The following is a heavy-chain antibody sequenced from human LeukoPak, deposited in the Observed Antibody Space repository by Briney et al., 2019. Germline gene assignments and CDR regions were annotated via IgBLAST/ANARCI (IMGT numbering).Heavy chain of an antibody. Sequence: PGGSPRLSCAASGFTFSSYSMNWVRQAPGKGLEWVSYISSSSSTIYYADSVKGRFTISRDNSKNTLHLQMNSLKAEDTAVYYCARAGSDVGSRETRYFQQWGQGTLVTVSS. J-gene: IGHJ1*01. D-gene: IGHD2-15*01. CDR3: ARAGSDVGSRETRYFQQ. CDR1: GFTFSSYS. CDR2: ISSSSSTI. V-gene: IGHV3-48*01.